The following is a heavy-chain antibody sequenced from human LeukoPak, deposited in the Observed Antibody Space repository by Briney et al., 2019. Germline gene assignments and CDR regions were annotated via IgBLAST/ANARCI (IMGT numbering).Heavy chain of an antibody. D-gene: IGHD1-1*01. Sequence: SETLSLTCAVYGGSFSSYYWSWIRQPAGKGLEWIGRIYTPGSANYNPSLKSRVTMSLDTSKNLFSLKLNSVTAADTAVYYCARDLEEVDAFDIWGQGTMVTVSS. CDR3: ARDLEEVDAFDI. V-gene: IGHV4-4*07. CDR1: GGSFSSYY. CDR2: IYTPGSA. J-gene: IGHJ3*02.